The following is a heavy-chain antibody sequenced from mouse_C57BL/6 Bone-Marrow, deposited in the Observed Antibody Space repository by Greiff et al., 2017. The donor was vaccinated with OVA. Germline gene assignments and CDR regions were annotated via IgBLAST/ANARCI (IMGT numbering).Heavy chain of an antibody. D-gene: IGHD2-4*01. Sequence: VQLVESGAELVRPGSSVKLSCKASGYTFTSYWMHWVKQRPIQGLEWIGNIDPSDSETHYNQKFKDKATLTVDKSSSTAYMQLSSLTSEDSAVYYCARTGAYDYDRGGWYFDVWGTGTTVTVSS. CDR1: GYTFTSYW. V-gene: IGHV1-52*01. CDR2: IDPSDSET. J-gene: IGHJ1*03. CDR3: ARTGAYDYDRGGWYFDV.